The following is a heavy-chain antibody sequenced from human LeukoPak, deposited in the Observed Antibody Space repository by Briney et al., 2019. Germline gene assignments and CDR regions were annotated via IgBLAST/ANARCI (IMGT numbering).Heavy chain of an antibody. CDR3: ARERLRPTTMIVVGGFDY. CDR1: GGTFSSYA. Sequence: GASVKVSCKASGGTFSSYAISWVRQAPGQGREWMGGIIPIFGTANYAQKFQGRVTITTDESTSTAYMELSSLRSEDTAVYYCARERLRPTTMIVVGGFDYWGQGTLVTVSS. D-gene: IGHD3-22*01. J-gene: IGHJ4*02. V-gene: IGHV1-69*05. CDR2: IIPIFGTA.